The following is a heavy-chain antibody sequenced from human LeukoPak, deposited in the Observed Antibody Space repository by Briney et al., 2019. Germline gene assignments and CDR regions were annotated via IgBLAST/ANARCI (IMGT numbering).Heavy chain of an antibody. CDR1: GFTFNSYA. Sequence: PGGSLRLSCASSGFTFNSYAMSWVRQAPGKGLEWVCGIRGSGSETFYADSVKGRFTISRDNSINTLYLQMNSLRAEDTAVYYCARDIVVVPAAINYYYGMDVWGQGTTVTVSS. V-gene: IGHV3-23*01. D-gene: IGHD2-2*01. CDR2: IRGSGSET. CDR3: ARDIVVVPAAINYYYGMDV. J-gene: IGHJ6*02.